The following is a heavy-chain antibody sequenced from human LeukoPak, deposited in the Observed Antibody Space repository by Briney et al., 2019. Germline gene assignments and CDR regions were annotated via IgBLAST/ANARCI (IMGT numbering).Heavy chain of an antibody. CDR2: IYSGGST. Sequence: GGSLRLSCAASGFTVSSNYMSWVRQAPGKGLEWVSVIYSGGSTYYADSVKGRFTISRHNSKNTLYLQMNSLRAEDTAVYYCARGHYDYVWGSYRPLYYYGMDVWGQGTRSPSP. J-gene: IGHJ6*02. CDR1: GFTVSSNY. CDR3: ARGHYDYVWGSYRPLYYYGMDV. V-gene: IGHV3-53*04. D-gene: IGHD3-16*02.